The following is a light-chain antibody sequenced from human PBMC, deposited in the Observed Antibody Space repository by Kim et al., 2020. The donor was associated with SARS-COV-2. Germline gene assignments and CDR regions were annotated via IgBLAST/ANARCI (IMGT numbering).Light chain of an antibody. V-gene: IGKV1-39*01. J-gene: IGKJ4*01. CDR3: QGGNSTPLT. Sequence: GYVGDSVTKRLRESQSIRTNLNWVQQKSGKAPNLLIDAASSLQVGVPSGFSGSGSGTGFTLSIRSVQPEESATYFCQGGNSTPLTFGGGTKV. CDR2: AAS. CDR1: QSIRTN.